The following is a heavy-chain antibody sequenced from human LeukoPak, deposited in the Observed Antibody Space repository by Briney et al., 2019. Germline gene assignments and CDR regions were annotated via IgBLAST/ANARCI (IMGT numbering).Heavy chain of an antibody. J-gene: IGHJ4*02. V-gene: IGHV4-39*01. CDR2: IYYSGST. D-gene: IGHD1-1*01. Sequence: SETLSLTCTVSGGSISSSYYYWGWIRQPTGKGLEWIGTIYYSGSTYYNPSLKSRVIISVDTSKNQFSLKLSSVTAPDTAVYYCARHEDRNWYFDHWGQGTLVTVSS. CDR3: ARHEDRNWYFDH. CDR1: GGSISSSYYY.